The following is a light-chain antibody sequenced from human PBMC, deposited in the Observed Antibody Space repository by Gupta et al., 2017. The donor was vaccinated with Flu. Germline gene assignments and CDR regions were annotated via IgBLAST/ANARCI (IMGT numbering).Light chain of an antibody. V-gene: IGLV2-14*01. CDR3: TSYTSTTTLV. J-gene: IGLJ1*01. CDR1: SSDICAYNY. CDR2: EVN. Sequence: QSALTQPASVSGFPGQSITISCTGTSSDICAYNYVSWYQHYPGKAPKLLICEVNNRPAGVANRFSGSKSGNTASLTISGLQEEDAADYYCTSYTSTTTLVFGSGTKVTVL.